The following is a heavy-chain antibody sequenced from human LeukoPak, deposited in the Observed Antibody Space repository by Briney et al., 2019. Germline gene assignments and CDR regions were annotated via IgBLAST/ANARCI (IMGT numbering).Heavy chain of an antibody. CDR3: ARGSSGWPDVY. V-gene: IGHV1-69*13. D-gene: IGHD6-19*01. Sequence: SVKVSCKASGATFSSYTISWVRQAPGQGLEWMGGIIPIFGTANYAQKFQGRVTITSDEPTSTAYMELSSLRSEDTAVYCCARGSSGWPDVYWGQGTLVTVSS. CDR2: IIPIFGTA. J-gene: IGHJ4*02. CDR1: GATFSSYT.